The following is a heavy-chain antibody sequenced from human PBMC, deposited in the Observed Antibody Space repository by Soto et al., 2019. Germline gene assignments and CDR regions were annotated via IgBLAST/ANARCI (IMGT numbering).Heavy chain of an antibody. CDR3: ARDTLSVAAARSGFDY. CDR2: IIPIFGTA. D-gene: IGHD6-6*01. Sequence: SVNVSCLDSRGTFRPYAVVLLRQATGQGLEWMGGIIPIFGTANYAQKFQGRVTITADESTSTAYMELSSLRSEDTAVYYCARDTLSVAAARSGFDYWGQGTLVTVSS. J-gene: IGHJ4*02. CDR1: RGTFRPYA. V-gene: IGHV1-69*13.